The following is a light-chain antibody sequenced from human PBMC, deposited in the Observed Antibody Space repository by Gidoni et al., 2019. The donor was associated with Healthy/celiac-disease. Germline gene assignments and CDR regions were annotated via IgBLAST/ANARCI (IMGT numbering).Light chain of an antibody. J-gene: IGKJ3*01. Sequence: ELVMTQSPATLSVSPGESATLSCRASQSVSSNLAWYQQKPGQAPSLLIYGASTRATGIPARFSGSGSGTEFTLTISSLQSEDFAVYYCQQYNNWPGVTFGPGTKVDIK. CDR1: QSVSSN. CDR2: GAS. CDR3: QQYNNWPGVT. V-gene: IGKV3-15*01.